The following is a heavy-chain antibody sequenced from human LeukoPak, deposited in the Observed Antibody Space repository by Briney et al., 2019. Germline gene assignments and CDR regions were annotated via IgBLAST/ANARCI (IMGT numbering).Heavy chain of an antibody. Sequence: ASVKVSCKASGYTFTSYDINWVRQATGQGLEWMGWMNPNSGNTGYAQKFQGRVTMTRNTSISTAYMELSSLRSEDTAVYYCARTTVTTPTGDYYYYCMDVWGKGTTVTVSS. CDR1: GYTFTSYD. V-gene: IGHV1-8*01. D-gene: IGHD4-11*01. J-gene: IGHJ6*03. CDR3: ARTTVTTPTGDYYYYCMDV. CDR2: MNPNSGNT.